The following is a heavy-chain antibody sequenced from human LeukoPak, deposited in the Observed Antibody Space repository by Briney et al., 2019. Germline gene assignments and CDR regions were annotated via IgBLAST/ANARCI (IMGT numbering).Heavy chain of an antibody. CDR3: ARGGGSIAAAGSDY. V-gene: IGHV1-8*01. Sequence: ASVKVSCKASGYTFTSYDINWVRQATGQGLEWMGWMNPNSGNTGYAQKFQGRVTITADKSTSTAYMELSSLRSEDTAVYYCARGGGSIAAAGSDYWGQGTLVTVSS. CDR2: MNPNSGNT. J-gene: IGHJ4*02. CDR1: GYTFTSYD. D-gene: IGHD6-13*01.